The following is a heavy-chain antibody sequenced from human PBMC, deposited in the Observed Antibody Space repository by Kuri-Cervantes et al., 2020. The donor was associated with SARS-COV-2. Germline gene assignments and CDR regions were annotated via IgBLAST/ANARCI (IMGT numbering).Heavy chain of an antibody. CDR2: ISYDGSNK. D-gene: IGHD3-22*01. Sequence: GESLKISCAASGFTFSNSDMNWVRQAPGKGLEWVAVISYDGSNKYYADSVKGRFTISRDNSKNSLYLQMNSLRAEDTAVYYCARAMYYYDSSGYYRDYYFDYWGQEPWSPSPQ. J-gene: IGHJ4*01. CDR3: ARAMYYYDSSGYYRDYYFDY. V-gene: IGHV3-30*03. CDR1: GFTFSNSD.